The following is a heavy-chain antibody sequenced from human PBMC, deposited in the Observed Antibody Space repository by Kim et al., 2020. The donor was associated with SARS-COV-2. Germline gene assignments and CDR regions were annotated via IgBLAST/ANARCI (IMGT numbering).Heavy chain of an antibody. J-gene: IGHJ4*02. CDR3: AREGAAGTFDY. V-gene: IGHV3-74*01. CDR2: IHSDGSTT. Sequence: GGSLRLSCAASGFTFSRYWMHWVRQAPGKGLVWVSRIHSDGSTTTYADSVKGRFTISRDNAKNTLYLRMNSLRAEDTAVYYCAREGAAGTFDYWGQGTLGTVSS. D-gene: IGHD6-13*01. CDR1: GFTFSRYW.